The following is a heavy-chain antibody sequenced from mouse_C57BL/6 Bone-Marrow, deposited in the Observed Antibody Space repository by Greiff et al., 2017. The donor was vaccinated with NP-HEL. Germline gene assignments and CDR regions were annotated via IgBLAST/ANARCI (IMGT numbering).Heavy chain of an antibody. V-gene: IGHV10-1*01. J-gene: IGHJ3*01. D-gene: IGHD4-1*01. CDR3: VRHDWDGTFAY. Sequence: EVQLVESGGGLVQPKGSLKLSCAASGFSFNTYAMNWVRQAPGTGLEWVARIRSKSNNYATYYADSVKDRFTISSDDYESMIYLQMNNLKTEVTAMYYVVRHDWDGTFAYWGQGTLVTVSA. CDR1: GFSFNTYA. CDR2: IRSKSNNYAT.